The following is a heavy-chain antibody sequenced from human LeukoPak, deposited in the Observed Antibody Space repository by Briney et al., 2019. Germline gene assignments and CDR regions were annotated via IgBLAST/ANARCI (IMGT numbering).Heavy chain of an antibody. D-gene: IGHD3-3*01. CDR2: FDHKDGET. CDR1: GYTRTELS. J-gene: IGHJ4*02. V-gene: IGHV1-24*01. CDR3: ATGGTIFGVAERDY. Sequence: ASVKVSCKVSGYTRTELSMHWVRQAPGKGLEWMGGFDHKDGETISDQKFPGRVTMTEDTSTATAYMELSSLRSEDTAVYYCATGGTIFGVAERDYWGQGTLVTVSS.